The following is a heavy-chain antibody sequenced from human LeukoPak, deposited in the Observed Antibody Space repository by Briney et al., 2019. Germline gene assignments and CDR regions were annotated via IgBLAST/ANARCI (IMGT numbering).Heavy chain of an antibody. Sequence: GGSLRLSCAASGFTFSSYSMNWVRQAPGKGLEWVSYISSSSSPIYYADSVRGRFTISRDDAKNSLYLQMNSLRAEDTAVYYCARGLGGLSDYWGQGTLVTVSS. V-gene: IGHV3-48*04. J-gene: IGHJ4*02. CDR3: ARGLGGLSDY. CDR2: ISSSSSPI. D-gene: IGHD3-16*01. CDR1: GFTFSSYS.